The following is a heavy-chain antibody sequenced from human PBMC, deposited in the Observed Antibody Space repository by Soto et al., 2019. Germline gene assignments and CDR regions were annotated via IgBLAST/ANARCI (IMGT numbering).Heavy chain of an antibody. CDR3: AHAIPRSGYSGYDRPFDY. D-gene: IGHD5-12*01. CDR2: IYWNDDK. V-gene: IGHV2-5*01. Sequence: ESGPTLVNPTQTLTLTCTFSGFSLSTSGVAVGWIRQPPGKALEWLALIYWNDDKRYSPSLKSRLTITKDTSKNQVVLTLTNMDPVDTATYYCAHAIPRSGYSGYDRPFDYWGQGTLVTVSS. CDR1: GFSLSTSGVA. J-gene: IGHJ4*02.